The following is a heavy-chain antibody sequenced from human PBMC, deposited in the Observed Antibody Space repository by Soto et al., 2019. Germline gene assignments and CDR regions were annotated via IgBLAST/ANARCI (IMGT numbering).Heavy chain of an antibody. CDR2: INAGNGNT. D-gene: IGHD3-10*01. CDR3: ARDSGGAAY. V-gene: IGHV1-3*05. CDR1: GYTFTSYA. J-gene: IGHJ4*02. Sequence: QVQLVQSGAEEEKPGASVKVSCKASGYTFTSYAMHWVRQAPGQRLEWMGWINAGNGNTKYSQKFQGRVTFTRDTPACAAYMELSGLRSEDTAVYYCARDSGGAAYWGQGTLVTVSS.